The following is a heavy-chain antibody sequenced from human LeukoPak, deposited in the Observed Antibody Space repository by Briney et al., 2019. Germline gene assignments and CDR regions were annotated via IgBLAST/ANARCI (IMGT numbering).Heavy chain of an antibody. Sequence: PGESLRLSCAASGFTFSSYAMSWVRQAPGKRLEWVSAISGSGGSTYYADSVKGRFTISRDNSKNTLYLQMNSLRAEDTAVYYCAKTEGSAFDIWGQGTMVTVSS. CDR1: GFTFSSYA. CDR3: AKTEGSAFDI. CDR2: ISGSGGST. J-gene: IGHJ3*02. V-gene: IGHV3-23*01.